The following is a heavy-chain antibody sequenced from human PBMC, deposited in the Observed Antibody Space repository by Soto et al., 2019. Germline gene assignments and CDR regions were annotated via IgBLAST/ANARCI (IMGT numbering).Heavy chain of an antibody. V-gene: IGHV2-5*02. Sequence: GSGPTLVNPTQTLTLTCTFSGFSLSTSGVGVGWIRQPPGKALEWLALIYWDDDKRYSPSLKSRLTITKDTSKNQVVLTMTNMDPVDTATYYCAREYLSPTMHDAFDIWGQGTIVTVSS. CDR1: GFSLSTSGVG. CDR3: AREYLSPTMHDAFDI. J-gene: IGHJ3*02. D-gene: IGHD5-12*01. CDR2: IYWDDDK.